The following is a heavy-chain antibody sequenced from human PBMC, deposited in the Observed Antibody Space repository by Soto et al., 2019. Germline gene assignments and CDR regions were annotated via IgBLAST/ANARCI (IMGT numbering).Heavy chain of an antibody. CDR1: GYSFTSYR. CDR2: IDPSDSKT. J-gene: IGHJ6*02. D-gene: IGHD3-16*01. Sequence: GESLQISCKGSGYSFTSYRISWVRQMTGKGLEWMGRIDPSDSKTNYSPSFQGQVTISADRSISTAYLQWSSLKTSDTAIYYCASLVVWGMDVWGQGTTVTVSS. V-gene: IGHV5-10-1*01. CDR3: ASLVVWGMDV.